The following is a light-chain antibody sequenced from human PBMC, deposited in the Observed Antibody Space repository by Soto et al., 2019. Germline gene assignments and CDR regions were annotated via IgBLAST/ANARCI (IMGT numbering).Light chain of an antibody. Sequence: EIVMTQSPATLSVSPGERATLSCRASQSVSSNLAWYQHKPGQAPRLLIYRASTRATGVPARFSGSGSGTGFTLTISSLQSEDFAVYYCQQYHKWPLTFGGGTKAEIK. CDR2: RAS. CDR1: QSVSSN. J-gene: IGKJ4*01. CDR3: QQYHKWPLT. V-gene: IGKV3-15*01.